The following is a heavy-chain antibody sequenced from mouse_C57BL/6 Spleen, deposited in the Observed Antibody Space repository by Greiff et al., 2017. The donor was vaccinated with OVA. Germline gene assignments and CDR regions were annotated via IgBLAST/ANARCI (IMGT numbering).Heavy chain of an antibody. J-gene: IGHJ1*03. V-gene: IGHV2-6-1*01. CDR2: IWSDGSS. Sequence: VKLVESGPGLVAPSQSLSITCTVSGFSFTSCGVHWVRQPPGKGLEWLAVIWSDGSSTYNSDLKARLSISKDNSKSQVFLKMNSLQTEDTAMYYCARQTDGKEWDFDVWGTGTTVTVSS. D-gene: IGHD2-1*01. CDR1: GFSFTSCG. CDR3: ARQTDGKEWDFDV.